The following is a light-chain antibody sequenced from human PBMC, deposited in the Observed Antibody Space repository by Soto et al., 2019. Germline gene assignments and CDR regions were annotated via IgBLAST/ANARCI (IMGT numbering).Light chain of an antibody. V-gene: IGKV1-39*01. CDR1: QSISSY. J-gene: IGKJ1*01. Sequence: DIQMPPSPSSLSASVGDRVTITCRASQSISSYLNWYQQKPGKAPKLLIYAASSLQSGVPSRFSGSGSETDFTLTISSLQPEEFATYSCQQSYSTTWTVGQGTKVDI. CDR2: AAS. CDR3: QQSYSTTWT.